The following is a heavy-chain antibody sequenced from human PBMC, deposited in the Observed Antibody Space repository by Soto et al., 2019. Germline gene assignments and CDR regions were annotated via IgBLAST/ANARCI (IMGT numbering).Heavy chain of an antibody. CDR2: ISYDGSNK. CDR3: ARVPAATGVWFDP. Sequence: QVQLVESGGGVVQPGRSLRLSCAASGFTFSSYAMHWVRQAPGKGLEWVAVISYDGSNKYYADSVKGRFTISRDNSKNTLYLQMNSLRAEDMAVYYCARVPAATGVWFDPWGQGTLVTVSS. CDR1: GFTFSSYA. J-gene: IGHJ5*02. V-gene: IGHV3-30-3*01. D-gene: IGHD2-2*01.